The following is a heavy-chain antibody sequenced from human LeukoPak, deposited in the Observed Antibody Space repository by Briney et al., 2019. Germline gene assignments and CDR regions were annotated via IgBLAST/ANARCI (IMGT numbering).Heavy chain of an antibody. Sequence: SETLSLTCTVSGGSIRSSYYYWGWIRQPPGKGLEWIGSIYDSGSTYYNPSLKSRVTISVDTSKNQFSLQLNSVTPEDTAVYYCVRLVGGDIDYWGQGTLVTVSS. CDR2: IYDSGST. CDR1: GGSIRSSYYY. CDR3: VRLVGGDIDY. V-gene: IGHV4-39*01. J-gene: IGHJ4*02. D-gene: IGHD5-12*01.